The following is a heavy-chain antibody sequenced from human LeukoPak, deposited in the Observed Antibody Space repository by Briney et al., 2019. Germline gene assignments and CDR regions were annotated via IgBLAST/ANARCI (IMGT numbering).Heavy chain of an antibody. CDR3: ARDSSTDAFDI. J-gene: IGHJ3*02. Sequence: PGGSLRLSCAASGFTVSRNHMNWVRQAPGKGLEWVSVIYSGGTTYYADTAKGRFTISRDSSKNTLNLQMNGLRTEDTAVYYCARDSSTDAFDIWGQGTMVTVSS. CDR1: GFTVSRNH. V-gene: IGHV3-66*02. D-gene: IGHD2-15*01. CDR2: IYSGGTT.